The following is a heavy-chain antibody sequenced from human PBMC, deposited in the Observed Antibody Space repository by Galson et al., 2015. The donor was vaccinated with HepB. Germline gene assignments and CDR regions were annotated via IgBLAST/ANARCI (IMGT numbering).Heavy chain of an antibody. CDR1: GVSFSGYY. Sequence: ETLSLTCEVSGVSFSGYYWSWIRQPPGKGLEWIGEISHSGTTNYNPSLKSRVSISVDPSENRFSLRLVSLTAADTAVYYCARDRADIFRVTKIGSAFRIWGQGKMVTVSS. J-gene: IGHJ3*02. D-gene: IGHD1-26*01. CDR3: ARDRADIFRVTKIGSAFRI. V-gene: IGHV4-34*01. CDR2: ISHSGTT.